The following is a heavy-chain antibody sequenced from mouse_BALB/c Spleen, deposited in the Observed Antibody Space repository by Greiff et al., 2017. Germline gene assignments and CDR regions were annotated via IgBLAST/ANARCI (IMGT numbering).Heavy chain of an antibody. D-gene: IGHD1-2*01. J-gene: IGHJ4*01. CDR2: INPSNGGT. Sequence: VQLQQSGAELVKPGASVKLSCKASGYTFTSYYMYWVKQRPGQGLEWIGEINPSNGGTNFNEKFKSKATLTVDKSSSTAYMQLSSLTSEDSAVYYCTRSILRPYYYAMDYWGQGTSVTVSS. CDR3: TRSILRPYYYAMDY. CDR1: GYTFTSYY. V-gene: IGHV1S81*02.